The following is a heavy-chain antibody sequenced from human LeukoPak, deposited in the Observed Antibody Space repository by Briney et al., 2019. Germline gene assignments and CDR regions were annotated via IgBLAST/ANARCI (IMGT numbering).Heavy chain of an antibody. CDR2: IYYSGST. Sequence: SQTLSLTCTVSGGSISSGGYYWSWIRQHPGKGLEWIGYIYYSGSTYYNPSLKSRVTISVDTSKNQFSLKLSSVTAADTAVYYCARGAVEMATIGILDYWGQGTLVTVSS. CDR1: GGSISSGGYY. J-gene: IGHJ4*02. V-gene: IGHV4-31*03. D-gene: IGHD5-24*01. CDR3: ARGAVEMATIGILDY.